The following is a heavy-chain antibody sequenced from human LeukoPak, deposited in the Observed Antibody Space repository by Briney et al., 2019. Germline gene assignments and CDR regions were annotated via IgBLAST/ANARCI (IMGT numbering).Heavy chain of an antibody. V-gene: IGHV7-4-1*02. CDR1: GYTFTNYA. CDR2: INTNTGNP. CDR3: ARRGDYIDY. J-gene: IGHJ4*02. Sequence: GASVKVSCKASGYTFTNYAINWVRQAPGQGLEWMGWINTNTGNPVYAQGFTGRFVFSWDTSVSTTYLQINSLKTEDTAFYYCARRGDYIDYWGQGTLVTVSS.